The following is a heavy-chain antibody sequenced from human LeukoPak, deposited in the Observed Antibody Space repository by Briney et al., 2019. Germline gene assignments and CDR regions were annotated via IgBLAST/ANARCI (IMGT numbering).Heavy chain of an antibody. CDR3: ARDSASSTGPEY. CDR1: GFTFSNYI. J-gene: IGHJ4*02. Sequence: TGGSLRLSCAPSGFTFSNYIMNWVRQAPGKGLQWVSSISSSSSDIYYADSVKGRFTISRDNAKNSLYLQMNSLRAEDTAVYYCARDSASSTGPEYWGQGTLVTVSS. V-gene: IGHV3-21*01. CDR2: ISSSSSDI. D-gene: IGHD1-1*01.